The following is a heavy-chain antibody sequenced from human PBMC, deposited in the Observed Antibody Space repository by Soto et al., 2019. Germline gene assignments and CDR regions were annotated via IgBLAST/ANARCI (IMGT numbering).Heavy chain of an antibody. CDR2: IIPLFGTA. J-gene: IGHJ5*02. CDR1: GGTFSSYA. CDR3: ARDSRRGPGPFDP. D-gene: IGHD3-10*01. Sequence: QVQLVQSGAEVKKPGSSVKVSCKASGGTFSSYAISWVRQAPGQGLEWMGGIIPLFGTANYAQKFQGRVTITEDESTRTAYMELSSRRSEDPAVYYCARDSRRGPGPFDPGGQGTLVTVSS. V-gene: IGHV1-69*01.